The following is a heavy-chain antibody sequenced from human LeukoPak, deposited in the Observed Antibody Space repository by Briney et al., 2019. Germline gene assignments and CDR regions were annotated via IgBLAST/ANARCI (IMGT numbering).Heavy chain of an antibody. D-gene: IGHD4-17*01. CDR1: GFTFSSYS. Sequence: GGSLRLSCAASGFTFSSYSMNWVRQAPGKGLDWVSSISSSSSYIYYADSVKGRFTISRDNAKNSLYLQMNSLRAEDTAVYYCARGETTADFDYWGQGTLVTVSS. V-gene: IGHV3-21*01. CDR2: ISSSSSYI. J-gene: IGHJ4*02. CDR3: ARGETTADFDY.